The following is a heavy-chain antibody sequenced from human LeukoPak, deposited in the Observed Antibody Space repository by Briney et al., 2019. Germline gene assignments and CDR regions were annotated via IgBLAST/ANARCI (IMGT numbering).Heavy chain of an antibody. CDR2: INQDGSEK. CDR3: ARDLGGFDP. J-gene: IGHJ5*02. V-gene: IGHV3-7*01. Sequence: PGGSLRLSCAASGFTFSIHWMTWIRQAPGKGLEWVANINQDGSEKYYVDSVKARFTISRDNAKNSLYLQMNSLRAEDTAVYYCARDLGGFDPWGQGTLVTVSS. CDR1: GFTFSIHW. D-gene: IGHD4-23*01.